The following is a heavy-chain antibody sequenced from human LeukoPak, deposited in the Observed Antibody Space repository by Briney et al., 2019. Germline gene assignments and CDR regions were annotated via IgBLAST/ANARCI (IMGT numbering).Heavy chain of an antibody. J-gene: IGHJ6*03. D-gene: IGHD2-2*01. CDR1: GFTFSSYG. CDR3: ARAVTRVVPAAIRYYYYYMDV. Sequence: GGSLRLSCAASGFTFSSYGMHWVRQAPGKGLEWVAVISYDVGKKYYADSVKGRFTISRDNSKNTLYLQMNSLRAEDTAVYYCARAVTRVVPAAIRYYYYYMDVWGKGTTVTVSS. CDR2: ISYDVGKK. V-gene: IGHV3-30*03.